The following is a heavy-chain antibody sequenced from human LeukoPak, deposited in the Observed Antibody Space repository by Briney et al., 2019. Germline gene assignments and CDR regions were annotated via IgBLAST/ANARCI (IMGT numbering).Heavy chain of an antibody. CDR3: ARVRGVATTKRTFFDT. CDR2: TYYRSKWYN. D-gene: IGHD6-13*01. J-gene: IGHJ5*02. V-gene: IGHV6-1*01. Sequence: SQTLSLTCAISGDSVSSDNAAWNWIRQSPSRGREWLGRTYYRSKWYNDYARSVKRRIPIHADTSKNRFSLQLNSVTPEDTAVYYCARVRGVATTKRTFFDTWGQGTRVTVSS. CDR1: GDSVSSDNAA.